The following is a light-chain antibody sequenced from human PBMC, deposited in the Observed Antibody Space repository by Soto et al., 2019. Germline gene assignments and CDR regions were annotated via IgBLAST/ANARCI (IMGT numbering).Light chain of an antibody. V-gene: IGKV1-5*01. Sequence: DIQMTQSPSTLSASIGDRVTLTCRASQSIRNSLAWYQQKAGKAPRPLIFEASRLESGVPSRLSGSGSGTEFTLTISSLQPDDFATYYCQQYSSYSLTFGQGTKVEFK. J-gene: IGKJ1*01. CDR2: EAS. CDR3: QQYSSYSLT. CDR1: QSIRNS.